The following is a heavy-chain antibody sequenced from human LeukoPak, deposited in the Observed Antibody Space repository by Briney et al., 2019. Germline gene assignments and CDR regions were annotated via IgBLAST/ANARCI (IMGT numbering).Heavy chain of an antibody. D-gene: IGHD3-10*01. CDR1: GFTFSSYW. Sequence: PGGSLRVSCAASGFTFSSYWMRWVRQAPGKGLEGVANIKNDGSEEYYVDSVKGRFTISRDNAKNSLFLQMNSLTVEDTAVYYCARAIRGSAVDTGDRWGQGTLVAVSS. J-gene: IGHJ4*02. CDR2: IKNDGSEE. CDR3: ARAIRGSAVDTGDR. V-gene: IGHV3-7*01.